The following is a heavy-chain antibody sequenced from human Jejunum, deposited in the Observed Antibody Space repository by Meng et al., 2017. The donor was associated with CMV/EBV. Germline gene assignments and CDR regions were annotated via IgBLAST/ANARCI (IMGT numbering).Heavy chain of an antibody. J-gene: IGHJ5*02. D-gene: IGHD3-22*01. CDR1: GGSISPYY. V-gene: IGHV4-59*01. Sequence: SGGSISPYYWTWIRQSPGKGLEWIGSVYYIGSTSYNPSLKSRVTISVDTSKNQVSLELRSVTPADTAVYYCARDQGNFQSSGLNWFDPWGQGTLVTVSS. CDR2: VYYIGST. CDR3: ARDQGNFQSSGLNWFDP.